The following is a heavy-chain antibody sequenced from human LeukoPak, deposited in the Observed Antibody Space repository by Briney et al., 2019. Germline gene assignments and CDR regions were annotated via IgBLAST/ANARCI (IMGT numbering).Heavy chain of an antibody. CDR2: ISSSSSYI. CDR1: GFTFSSYS. V-gene: IGHV3-21*01. J-gene: IGHJ4*02. Sequence: KSGGSLRLSCAASGFTFSSYSMNWVRQAPGKGLEWVSSISSSSSYIYYADSVKGRFTISRDNAKNSLYLQMNSLRAEDTAVYYCARDLRWYTQRGDYWGQGTLVTVSS. CDR3: ARDLRWYTQRGDY. D-gene: IGHD4-23*01.